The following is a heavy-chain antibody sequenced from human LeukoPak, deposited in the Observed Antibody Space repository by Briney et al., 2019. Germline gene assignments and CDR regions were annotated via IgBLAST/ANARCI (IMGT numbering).Heavy chain of an antibody. D-gene: IGHD2-21*01. CDR1: GGSISSYY. V-gene: IGHV4-59*01. CDR3: ARGHIYFDY. CDR2: IYYSGST. J-gene: IGHJ4*02. Sequence: PSETLSLTCTVSGGSISSYYWSWIRQPPGKGLEWIGYIYYSGSTNYTPSLKSRVTISVDTSKNQFSLKLSSVTAADTAVYYCARGHIYFDYWGQGTLVTVSS.